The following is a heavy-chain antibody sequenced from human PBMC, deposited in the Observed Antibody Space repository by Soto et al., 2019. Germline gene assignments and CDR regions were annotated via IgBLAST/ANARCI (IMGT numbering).Heavy chain of an antibody. V-gene: IGHV3-23*01. D-gene: IGHD3-3*01. CDR2: ISGSGGST. Sequence: GGSLRLSCAASGFTFSSYAMSWVRQAPGKGLEWVSAISGSGGSTYYADSVKGRFTISRDNSKNTLYLQMNSLRAEDTAVYYCAKGRITIFGVVISAEYFQHWGQGTLVTVSS. CDR1: GFTFSSYA. J-gene: IGHJ1*01. CDR3: AKGRITIFGVVISAEYFQH.